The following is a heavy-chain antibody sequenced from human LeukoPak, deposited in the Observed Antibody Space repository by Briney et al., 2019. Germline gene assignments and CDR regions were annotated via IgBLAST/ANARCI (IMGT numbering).Heavy chain of an antibody. D-gene: IGHD6-13*01. J-gene: IGHJ4*02. CDR3: AKEQASAAVYPAFDY. CDR1: GFPFSIYG. V-gene: IGHV3-30*18. Sequence: GGSLRLSCAASGFPFSIYGMHWVRQAPGKGLEWVAAISYDGSREYSADSVKGRLTISRDSSKKTLYLQMNSLRAEDTAVYYCAKEQASAAVYPAFDYWGQGILVTVSS. CDR2: ISYDGSRE.